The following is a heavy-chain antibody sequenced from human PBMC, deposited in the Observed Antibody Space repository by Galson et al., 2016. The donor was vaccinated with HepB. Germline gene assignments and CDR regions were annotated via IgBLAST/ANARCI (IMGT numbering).Heavy chain of an antibody. Sequence: SLRLSCAGSGFSFTSVWMSWVRQAPGKGLDWVGRIKSVLDGETKDYAKPVRGRFAIARDDTKNTLYLQMNSLKIEDTAIYYCTTDPPGPYYYETSGYYRTSDYWGQGTLVTVSS. J-gene: IGHJ4*02. D-gene: IGHD3-22*01. CDR2: IKSVLDGETK. CDR1: GFSFTSVW. CDR3: TTDPPGPYYYETSGYYRTSDY. V-gene: IGHV3-15*01.